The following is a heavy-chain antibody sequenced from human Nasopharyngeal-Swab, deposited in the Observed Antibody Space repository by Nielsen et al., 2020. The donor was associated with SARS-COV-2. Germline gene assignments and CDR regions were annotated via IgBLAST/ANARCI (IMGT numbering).Heavy chain of an antibody. D-gene: IGHD6-19*01. CDR1: GYTLTELS. CDR3: ATPIKPLAEIKY. J-gene: IGHJ4*02. CDR2: FDPEDGET. Sequence: ASVKASCKVSGYTLTELSMHWVRQAPGKGLEWMGGFDPEDGETIYAQKFQGRVTMTEDTSTDTAYMELSSLRSEDTAVYYCATPIKPLAEIKYWGQGTLVTVSS. V-gene: IGHV1-24*01.